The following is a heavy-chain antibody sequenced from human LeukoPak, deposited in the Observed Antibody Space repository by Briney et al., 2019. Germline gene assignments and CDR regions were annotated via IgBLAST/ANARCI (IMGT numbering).Heavy chain of an antibody. Sequence: ASVTVSCTASGGTFSSYAISWVRQAPGQGLEWMGGIIPIFGTANYAQKFQGRVTITADESTSTAYMELSSLRSEDTAVYCCARGLPMTTVATYYYYGMDVWGQGTTVTVSS. CDR3: ARGLPMTTVATYYYYGMDV. J-gene: IGHJ6*02. V-gene: IGHV1-69*13. CDR1: GGTFSSYA. D-gene: IGHD4-23*01. CDR2: IIPIFGTA.